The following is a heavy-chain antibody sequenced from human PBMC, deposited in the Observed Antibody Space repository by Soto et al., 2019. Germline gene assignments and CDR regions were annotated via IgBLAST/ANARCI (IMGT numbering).Heavy chain of an antibody. CDR2: IYPGDSDT. D-gene: IGHD1-26*01. CDR1: GYSFTSYW. J-gene: IGHJ3*02. Sequence: GESLKISCKGSGYSFTSYWIGWVRQMPGKGLEWMGIIYPGDSDTRYSPSFQGQVTISADKSISTAYLQWSSLKASDTAMYYCARWLFSGSYEQQGAFDIWGQGTMVTVSS. CDR3: ARWLFSGSYEQQGAFDI. V-gene: IGHV5-51*01.